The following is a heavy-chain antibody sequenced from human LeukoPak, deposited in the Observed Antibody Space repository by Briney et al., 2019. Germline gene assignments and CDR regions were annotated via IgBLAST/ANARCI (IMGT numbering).Heavy chain of an antibody. CDR3: ARGLSWYYDILTGYNMRDYYFDY. V-gene: IGHV4-34*01. D-gene: IGHD3-9*01. CDR2: INHSGST. CDR1: GGSFSGYY. Sequence: SETLSLTCADYGGSFSGYYWSWIRQPPGKGLEWIGEINHSGSTNYNPSLKSRVTISVDTSKNQFSLKLSSVTAADTAVYYCARGLSWYYDILTGYNMRDYYFDYWGQGTLVTVSS. J-gene: IGHJ4*02.